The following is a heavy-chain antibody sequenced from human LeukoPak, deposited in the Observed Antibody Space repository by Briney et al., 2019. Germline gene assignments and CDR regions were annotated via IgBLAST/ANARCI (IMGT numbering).Heavy chain of an antibody. V-gene: IGHV3-66*01. Sequence: GGSLRLSCAASGFTVSSNYMSWVRQAPGKGLEWVSAIYSGGSTYYADSVKGRFTISRDNSKNTLYLQMNSLRAEDTAVYYCARDYYDSSGYSLDYWGQGTLVTVSS. CDR3: ARDYYDSSGYSLDY. J-gene: IGHJ4*02. CDR2: IYSGGST. CDR1: GFTVSSNY. D-gene: IGHD3-22*01.